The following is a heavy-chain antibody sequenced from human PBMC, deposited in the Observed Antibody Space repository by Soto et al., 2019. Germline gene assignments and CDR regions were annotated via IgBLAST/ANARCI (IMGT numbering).Heavy chain of an antibody. CDR3: CRRYAGNRIMGF. CDR2: VYYSGST. V-gene: IGHV4-59*11. CDR1: GGSISPHY. J-gene: IGHJ6*03. D-gene: IGHD6-13*01. Sequence: PSETLSLTCSVSGGSISPHYWTWFRQPPGKGLEWIGYVYYSGSTNYNPSLKSRVTISVDTSKNQFSLKLSSVTAADTAVNYSCRRYAGNRIMGFWRKRPTVIVSS.